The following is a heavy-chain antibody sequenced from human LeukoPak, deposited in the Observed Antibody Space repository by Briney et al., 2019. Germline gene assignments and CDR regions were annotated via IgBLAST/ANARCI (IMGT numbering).Heavy chain of an antibody. CDR2: INPNSGGT. CDR3: ARDFSYDYVWGSYRLDY. Sequence: GSVKVSCKASGYTFTGYYMHWVRQAPGQGLEWMGWINPNSGGTNYAQKFQGRVTMTRDTSISTAYMELSRLRSDDTAVYYCARDFSYDYVWGSYRLDYWGQGTLVTVSS. J-gene: IGHJ4*02. D-gene: IGHD3-16*02. CDR1: GYTFTGYY. V-gene: IGHV1-2*02.